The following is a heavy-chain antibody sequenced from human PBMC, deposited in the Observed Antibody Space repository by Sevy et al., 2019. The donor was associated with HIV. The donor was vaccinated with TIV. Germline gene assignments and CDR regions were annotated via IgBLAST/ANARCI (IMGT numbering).Heavy chain of an antibody. CDR1: GFTFSSYG. J-gene: IGHJ4*02. Sequence: GGSLRLSCAASGFTFSSYGMHWVRQAPGKGLEWVAVISYDGSNKYYADSVKGRFTISRDNSKNTLYLQMNSLRAEDTAVYYCAKAGITTLDYWGQGTLVTVSS. V-gene: IGHV3-30*18. CDR3: AKAGITTLDY. CDR2: ISYDGSNK. D-gene: IGHD4-4*01.